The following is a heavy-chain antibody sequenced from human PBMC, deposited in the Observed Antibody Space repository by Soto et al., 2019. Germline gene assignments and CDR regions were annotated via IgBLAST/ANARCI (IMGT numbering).Heavy chain of an antibody. D-gene: IGHD2-21*02. CDR1: GGSISSGGYY. V-gene: IGHV4-31*03. CDR3: ARGDVLFRSPYFQH. J-gene: IGHJ1*01. Sequence: KPSETLSLTCTVSGGSISSGGYYWSWIRQHPGKGLEWIGYIYYSGSTYYNPSLKSRVTISVDTSKNQFSLKLSSVTAADTAVYYCARGDVLFRSPYFQHWGQGTLVTISS. CDR2: IYYSGST.